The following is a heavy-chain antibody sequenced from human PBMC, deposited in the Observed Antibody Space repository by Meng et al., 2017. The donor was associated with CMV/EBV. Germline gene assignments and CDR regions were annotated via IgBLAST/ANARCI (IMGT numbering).Heavy chain of an antibody. CDR2: ISGSGGST. J-gene: IGHJ4*02. CDR1: GFTFSSYA. D-gene: IGHD2-2*02. CDR3: AKDRCRSTSCYTDLPY. V-gene: IGHV3-23*01. Sequence: GGSLRLSCAASGFTFSSYAMSWVRQAPGKGLEWVSAISGSGGSTYYADSVKGRFTISRDNSKNTLYLQMNSLRAEDTAVYYCAKDRCRSTSCYTDLPYWGQGTLVTVSS.